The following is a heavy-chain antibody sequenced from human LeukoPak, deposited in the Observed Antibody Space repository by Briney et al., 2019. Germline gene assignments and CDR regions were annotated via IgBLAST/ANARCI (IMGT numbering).Heavy chain of an antibody. CDR3: ARDSSGQYYFDY. Sequence: PGGSLRLSCAASGFTFSSYAMHWVRQAPGKGLEWVAVISYDGSNKYYADSVKGRFTISRDNAKNSLYLQMNSLRAEDTAVYYCARDSSGQYYFDYWGQGTLVTVSS. V-gene: IGHV3-30-3*01. CDR2: ISYDGSNK. D-gene: IGHD6-19*01. CDR1: GFTFSSYA. J-gene: IGHJ4*02.